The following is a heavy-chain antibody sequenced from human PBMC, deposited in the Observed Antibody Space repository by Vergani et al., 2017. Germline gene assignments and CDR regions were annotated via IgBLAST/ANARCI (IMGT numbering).Heavy chain of an antibody. CDR3: ARYSGGDSEYFQH. Sequence: QVQLQESGPRLVRPSQTLSLTCTVSGGSISSGGYYWSWIRQHPGKGLEWIGYIYYSGSTYYNPSLKSRVTISVDTSKNQFSLKLSSVTAADTAVYYCARYSGGDSEYFQHWGQGTLVTVSS. CDR2: IYYSGST. J-gene: IGHJ1*01. CDR1: GGSISSGGYY. V-gene: IGHV4-31*03. D-gene: IGHD1-26*01.